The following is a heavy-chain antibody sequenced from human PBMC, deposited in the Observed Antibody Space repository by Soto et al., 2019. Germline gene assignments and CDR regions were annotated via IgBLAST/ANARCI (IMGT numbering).Heavy chain of an antibody. CDR2: IYTGGST. CDR1: GFTVSSDY. Sequence: HPGGSLRLSCAASGFTVSSDYMSWVRQAPGKGLEWVSVIYTGGSTYYADSVKGRFTFSRDNSKNTLYLQMNSLRAEDTAVYYCARAYGGNPALFDPWGKGTLVTVSS. J-gene: IGHJ5*02. D-gene: IGHD4-17*01. CDR3: ARAYGGNPALFDP. V-gene: IGHV3-53*01.